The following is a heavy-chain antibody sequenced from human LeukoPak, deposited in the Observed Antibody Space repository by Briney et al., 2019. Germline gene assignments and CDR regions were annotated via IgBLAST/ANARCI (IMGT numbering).Heavy chain of an antibody. Sequence: SETLSLTCAVYGGSFSGYYWSWIRQPPGKGLEWIGEMNHSGRNNYNPSLKSRVTISVDTSKNQFSLKLSSVTAADTAVYYCARGRSTMVRGVRNWFDPWGQGTLVTVSS. CDR2: MNHSGRN. J-gene: IGHJ5*02. V-gene: IGHV4-34*01. D-gene: IGHD3-10*01. CDR1: GGSFSGYY. CDR3: ARGRSTMVRGVRNWFDP.